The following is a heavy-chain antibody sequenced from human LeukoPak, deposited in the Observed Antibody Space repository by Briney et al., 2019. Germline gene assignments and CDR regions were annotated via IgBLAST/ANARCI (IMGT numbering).Heavy chain of an antibody. CDR3: ARDRFHIVVVPAASNWFDP. D-gene: IGHD2-2*01. V-gene: IGHV1-69*13. CDR2: IIPIFGTA. Sequence: SVKVPCKASGGTFSSYAISWVRQAPGQGLEWMGGIIPIFGTANYAQKFQGRVTITADESTSTAYMELTSLRSDDTAVYYCARDRFHIVVVPAASNWFDPWGQGTLVTVSS. J-gene: IGHJ5*02. CDR1: GGTFSSYA.